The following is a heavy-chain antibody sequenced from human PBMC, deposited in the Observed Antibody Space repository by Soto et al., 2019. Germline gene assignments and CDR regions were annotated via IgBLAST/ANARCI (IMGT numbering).Heavy chain of an antibody. D-gene: IGHD2-15*01. CDR3: ANSTYCSGASFFPQY. CDR1: TFTFSDFG. CDR2: ISYDGSDQ. Sequence: QVQVAEFGGGVVQPGRSLRLSCAGPTFTFSDFGFHWVRQAPGKGLEWVAMISYDGSDQYYGDFVQGRFTIYRDDYKNTVDLQMYSRRAEDTAMYDCANSTYCSGASFFPQYWGPGTLVTVSS. J-gene: IGHJ4*02. V-gene: IGHV3-30*18.